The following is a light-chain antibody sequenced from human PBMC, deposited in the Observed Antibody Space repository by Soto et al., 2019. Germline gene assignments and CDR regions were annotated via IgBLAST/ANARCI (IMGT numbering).Light chain of an antibody. Sequence: IQMTQCPSTRSTSVVYSITITCRASQSISRWLAWHQQKPGKAPKLLIYDASSLESGVPSRLSGSGSGTEFTLTISSLQPDDFATYYCQQYYNYPLTFGGGTKVDIK. CDR3: QQYYNYPLT. J-gene: IGKJ4*01. CDR2: DAS. V-gene: IGKV1-5*01. CDR1: QSISRW.